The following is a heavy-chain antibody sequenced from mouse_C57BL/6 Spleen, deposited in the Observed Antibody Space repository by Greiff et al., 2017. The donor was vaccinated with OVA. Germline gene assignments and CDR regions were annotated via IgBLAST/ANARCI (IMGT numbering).Heavy chain of an antibody. CDR2: IYPGAGDT. V-gene: IGHV1-82*01. CDR3: ATPGFYYYGSGAY. J-gene: IGHJ3*01. Sequence: QVQLQQSGPELVKPGASVKISCKASGYAFSSSWMNWVKQRPGKGLEWIGRIYPGAGDTNYNGKFKGKATLTADKSSSTAYMQLSSLTSEDSAVYFCATPGFYYYGSGAYWGQGTLVTVSA. D-gene: IGHD1-1*01. CDR1: GYAFSSSW.